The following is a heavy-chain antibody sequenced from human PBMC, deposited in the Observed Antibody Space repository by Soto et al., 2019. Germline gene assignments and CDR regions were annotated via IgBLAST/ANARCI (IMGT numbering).Heavy chain of an antibody. CDR2: IYWDDDK. CDR3: AHFSKLGLAVAGADY. J-gene: IGHJ4*02. Sequence: SGPTLVNPTQTLTLTCTFSGFSLSTTGVGVGWIRQPPGKALEWLALIYWDDDKRYSPSLRSRLTITKDTSKNQVVLTMTNMDPVDTATYYCAHFSKLGLAVAGADYWGQGTLVTVSS. CDR1: GFSLSTTGVG. D-gene: IGHD6-19*01. V-gene: IGHV2-5*02.